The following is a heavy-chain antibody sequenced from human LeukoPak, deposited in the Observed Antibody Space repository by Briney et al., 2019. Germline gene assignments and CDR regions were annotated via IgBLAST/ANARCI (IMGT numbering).Heavy chain of an antibody. CDR3: ASFFRTYYDFWSGYYTPLDYYYMDV. Sequence: SVKVSCKASGGTFSSYAISWVRQAPGQGLEWMGGIIPIFGTANYAQKFQGRVTITADKSTSTAYMELSSLRSEDTAVYYCASFFRTYYDFWSGYYTPLDYYYMDVWGKGTTVTVSS. V-gene: IGHV1-69*06. D-gene: IGHD3-3*01. J-gene: IGHJ6*03. CDR2: IIPIFGTA. CDR1: GGTFSSYA.